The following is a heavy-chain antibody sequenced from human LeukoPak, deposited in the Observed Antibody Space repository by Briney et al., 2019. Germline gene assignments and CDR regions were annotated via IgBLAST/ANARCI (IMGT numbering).Heavy chain of an antibody. V-gene: IGHV3-7*01. CDR1: GFMFSSYW. J-gene: IGHJ3*02. CDR2: IRQDGGEG. D-gene: IGHD6-13*01. Sequence: PGGSLRLSCAASGFMFSSYWMTWVRQAPWKGLEWVANIRQDGGEGYYVDSVKGRFTVSRDNAKNTLYLQMNSLRAEDTAVYYCARADGIAAAGGGAFDIWGQGTMVTVSS. CDR3: ARADGIAAAGGGAFDI.